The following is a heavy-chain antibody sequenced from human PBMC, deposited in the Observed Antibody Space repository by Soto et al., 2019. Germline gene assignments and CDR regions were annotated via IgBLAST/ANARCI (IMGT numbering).Heavy chain of an antibody. J-gene: IGHJ4*02. CDR1: GLTFSIYA. Sequence: PGGSLILSCAASGLTFSIYAMYWYREVLVKGLEWVAVISYDGSNKYYADSVKGRFTISRDNSKNTLYLQMNGLRAEDTAVYYCARIAVGYDFWSAIDYWGQGTLVTVSS. D-gene: IGHD3-3*01. V-gene: IGHV3-30-3*01. CDR2: ISYDGSNK. CDR3: ARIAVGYDFWSAIDY.